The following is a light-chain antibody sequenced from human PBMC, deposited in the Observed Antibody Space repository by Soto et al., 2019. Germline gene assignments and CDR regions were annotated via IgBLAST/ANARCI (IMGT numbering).Light chain of an antibody. Sequence: DIQMTQSPSAMSASVGDRVTITCRASQGITNFLVWFQQKPGKVPKRLIYGASSLQSGVPSRFSGSGYGTEFTLTISSLQSEDFATYFCLQHSSYPWTFGQGTKVEIK. CDR3: LQHSSYPWT. V-gene: IGKV1-17*03. CDR2: GAS. J-gene: IGKJ1*01. CDR1: QGITNF.